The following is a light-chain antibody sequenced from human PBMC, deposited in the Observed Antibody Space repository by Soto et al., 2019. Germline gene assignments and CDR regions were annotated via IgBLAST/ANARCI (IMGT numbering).Light chain of an antibody. CDR3: LQCDSVPPT. CDR2: AAS. J-gene: IGKJ4*01. V-gene: IGKV1-27*01. Sequence: DIQMTQSPYSLSASVGDRVAITCRASQGISKSLAWYQQKPGEVPKLLMYAASTLQSGVPSRFSGSGSGTDFTLTITSLQPEDVATYYCLQCDSVPPTFGGGTKVEVK. CDR1: QGISKS.